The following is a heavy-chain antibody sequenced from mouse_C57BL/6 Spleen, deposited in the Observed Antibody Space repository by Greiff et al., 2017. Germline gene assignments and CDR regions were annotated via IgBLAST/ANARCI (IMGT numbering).Heavy chain of an antibody. V-gene: IGHV5-6*01. Sequence: EVMLVESGGDLVKPGGSLKLSCAASGFTFSSYGMSWVRQTPDKRLEWFATISSGGSYTYYPASVKGRFTISRDNAKNPLYLQLSSLKSEDTTMYYCARQGVSENYVDYWGQGTTLTVSS. CDR1: GFTFSSYG. CDR3: ARQGVSENYVDY. D-gene: IGHD2-1*01. CDR2: ISSGGSYT. J-gene: IGHJ2*01.